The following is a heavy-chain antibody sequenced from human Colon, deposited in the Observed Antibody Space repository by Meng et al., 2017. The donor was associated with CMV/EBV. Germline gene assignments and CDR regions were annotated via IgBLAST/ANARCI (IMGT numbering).Heavy chain of an antibody. J-gene: IGHJ6*02. CDR3: ARLYSSSSGKGMDV. CDR1: GFTFSSYE. Sequence: GESLKISCAASGFTFSSYEMNWVRQAPGKGLEWVSYISSSGSTIKYADSVKGRFTISRDNAKNSLYLQMNSLRAEDTAVYYCARLYSSSSGKGMDVWGQGTTVTVSS. V-gene: IGHV3-48*03. D-gene: IGHD6-6*01. CDR2: ISSSGSTI.